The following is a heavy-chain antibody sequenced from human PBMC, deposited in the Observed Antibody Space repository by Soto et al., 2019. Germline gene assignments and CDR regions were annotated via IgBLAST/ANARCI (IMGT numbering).Heavy chain of an antibody. Sequence: SEILSLTCTVSGGSISSGVYYWSWIRQHPGKGLEWIGYIYYSGSTYYNPSLKSRVTISVDTSKNQFSLKLSSVTAADTAVYYCARDSSSPYYYYYGMDVWGQGTTVTVSS. CDR1: GGSISSGVYY. CDR3: ARDSSSPYYYYYGMDV. CDR2: IYYSGST. J-gene: IGHJ6*02. D-gene: IGHD6-13*01. V-gene: IGHV4-31*03.